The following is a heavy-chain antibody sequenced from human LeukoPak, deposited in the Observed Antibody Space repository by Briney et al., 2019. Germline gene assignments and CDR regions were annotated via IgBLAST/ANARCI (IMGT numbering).Heavy chain of an antibody. CDR1: GGSISSGGYY. CDR3: ARDEVVAHYGMDV. J-gene: IGHJ6*02. D-gene: IGHD3-22*01. CDR2: IYYSGST. Sequence: SQTLSLTCTVSGGSISSGGYYWSWIRQHPGKGLEWIGYIYYSGSTYYNPSLKGRVTISVDTSKNQFSLKLSSVTAADTAVYYCARDEVVAHYGMDVWGQGTTVTVSS. V-gene: IGHV4-31*03.